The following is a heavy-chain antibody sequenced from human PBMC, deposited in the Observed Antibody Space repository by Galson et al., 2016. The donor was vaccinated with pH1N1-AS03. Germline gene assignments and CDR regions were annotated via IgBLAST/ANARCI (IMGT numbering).Heavy chain of an antibody. Sequence: SVKVSCKASGYTFSNYAFSWLRQTPGQGLEWMGWISAHSGHASYAQAFQGRVSMTIDASTTTTYMELRSLTTDDTALYYCAKSPGYCSAGSCSDLGYFDYWGQGTLVTVSS. CDR2: ISAHSGHA. D-gene: IGHD2-15*01. CDR3: AKSPGYCSAGSCSDLGYFDY. J-gene: IGHJ4*02. V-gene: IGHV1-18*01. CDR1: GYTFSNYA.